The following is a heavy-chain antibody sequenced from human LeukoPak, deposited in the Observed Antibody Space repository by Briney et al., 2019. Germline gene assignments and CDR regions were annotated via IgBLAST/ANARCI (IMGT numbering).Heavy chain of an antibody. V-gene: IGHV3-23*01. Sequence: GGSLRLSCAASGFTFSSYAMSWVRQAPGKGLEWVSAISGSGGSTYYSDSVKGRFTISRYNSKNTLYLQMNSLRAEDTAVYYCARGVGYPYFDYWGQGTLVTASS. J-gene: IGHJ4*02. CDR2: ISGSGGST. CDR3: ARGVGYPYFDY. CDR1: GFTFSSYA. D-gene: IGHD5-18*01.